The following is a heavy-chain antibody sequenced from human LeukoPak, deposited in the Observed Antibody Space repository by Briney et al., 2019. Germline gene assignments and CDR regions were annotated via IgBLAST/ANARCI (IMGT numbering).Heavy chain of an antibody. D-gene: IGHD1/OR15-1a*01. J-gene: IGHJ6*03. CDR3: ARENTYYYYYYMDV. V-gene: IGHV1-69*05. CDR1: GGTFSSYA. CDR2: IIPIFGTA. Sequence: SVKVSCKASGGTFSSYAISWVRQAPGQGLEWMGGIIPIFGTANYAQKLQGRVTMTTDTSTSTAYMELRSLRSDDTAVYYCARENTYYYYYYMDVWGKGTTVTVSS.